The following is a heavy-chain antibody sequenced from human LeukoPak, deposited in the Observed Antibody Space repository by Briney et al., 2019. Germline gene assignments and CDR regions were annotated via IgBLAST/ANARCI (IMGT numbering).Heavy chain of an antibody. CDR2: ISYDGSNK. J-gene: IGHJ1*01. Sequence: PGGSLRLSCVASGFSISSHWMSWVRQAPGKGLEGVAVISYDGSNKYYADSVKGRFTISRDNSKNTLYLQMNSLRAEDTAVYYCARDGVGCGDCYPEYFQHWGQGTLVTVSS. V-gene: IGHV3-30-3*01. D-gene: IGHD2-21*02. CDR3: ARDGVGCGDCYPEYFQH. CDR1: GFSISSHW.